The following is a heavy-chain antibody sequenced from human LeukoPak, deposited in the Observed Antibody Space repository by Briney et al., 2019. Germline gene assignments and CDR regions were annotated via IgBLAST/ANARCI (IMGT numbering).Heavy chain of an antibody. CDR1: GFTFSYYS. CDR3: ARDQSLVRGVKGAFDI. D-gene: IGHD3-10*01. CDR2: ISSSSSTI. J-gene: IGHJ3*02. Sequence: GGSLRLSCAASGFTFSYYSMNWVRQAPGKGLEWVSYISSSSSTIYYADSVKGRFTISRDNAKNSLYLQMNSLRDEDTAVYYCARDQSLVRGVKGAFDIWGQGTMVTVSS. V-gene: IGHV3-48*02.